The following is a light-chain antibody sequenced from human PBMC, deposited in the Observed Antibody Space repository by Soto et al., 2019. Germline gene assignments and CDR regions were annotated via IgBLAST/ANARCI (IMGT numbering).Light chain of an antibody. CDR3: QQYGSLPLT. CDR1: QTFNT. Sequence: EIVLTQSPGTLSLSPGERAALSCRASQTFNTLAWYQRKPGQAPGLLMYGAFGASSRATGIPDRFSASGSGTDFALTISRLEPEDFAVYYCQQYGSLPLTFGGGTRVEIK. CDR2: GAFGAS. V-gene: IGKV3-20*01. J-gene: IGKJ4*01.